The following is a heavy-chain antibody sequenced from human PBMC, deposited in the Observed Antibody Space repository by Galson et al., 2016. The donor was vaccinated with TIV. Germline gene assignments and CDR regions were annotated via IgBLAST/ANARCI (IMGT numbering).Heavy chain of an antibody. Sequence: ETLSLTCTVSGGPISNSDYYWGWVRQPPGKGLEWIANIYYNGNTYYNPSLKTRVSISVDTSKNQFSVKLNSVTATDTAVYFCSRLFYGEYFQYWGQGALVTVSS. D-gene: IGHD2/OR15-2a*01. CDR2: IYYNGNT. CDR1: GGPISNSDYY. CDR3: SRLFYGEYFQY. J-gene: IGHJ1*01. V-gene: IGHV4-39*01.